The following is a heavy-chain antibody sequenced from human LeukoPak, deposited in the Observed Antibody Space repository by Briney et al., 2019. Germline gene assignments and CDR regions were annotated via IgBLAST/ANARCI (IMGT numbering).Heavy chain of an antibody. Sequence: PSETLSLTCTVSGGSISNYYWGWIRQPPGKGLEWIGSIYYSGSTHYNPSLKSRVTISVDTSKKQFFLKLSSVTAADTAVYYCARNVSMVRGVTRLNWFDPWGQGTLVTVSS. CDR1: GGSISNYY. J-gene: IGHJ5*02. CDR2: IYYSGST. CDR3: ARNVSMVRGVTRLNWFDP. D-gene: IGHD3-10*01. V-gene: IGHV4-39*01.